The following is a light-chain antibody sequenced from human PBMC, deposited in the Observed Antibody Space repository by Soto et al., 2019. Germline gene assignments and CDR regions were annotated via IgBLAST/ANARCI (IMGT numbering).Light chain of an antibody. Sequence: QSALTQPPSASGTPGQRVTISCSGSSPNVGRNYVYWYQQVPGAAPKLLIYRNNQRPSGVADRFSGSKSDTSASLAISELRSEDEADYYCAAWDDSLSGYVLFGGGTKVTVL. CDR3: AAWDDSLSGYVL. J-gene: IGLJ2*01. CDR1: SPNVGRNY. V-gene: IGLV1-47*01. CDR2: RNN.